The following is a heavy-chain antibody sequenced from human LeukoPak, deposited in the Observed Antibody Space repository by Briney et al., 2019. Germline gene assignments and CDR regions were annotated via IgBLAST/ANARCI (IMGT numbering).Heavy chain of an antibody. D-gene: IGHD3-22*01. V-gene: IGHV3-30*02. CDR3: ATDDSRRDTFEY. CDR1: GFPLNSFG. J-gene: IGHJ4*02. CDR2: IRSDGSNK. Sequence: GGSLRLSCTASGFPLNSFGMNWVRQAPGKGLEWVAFIRSDGSNKYYTDSVKGRFTISRDNSKKTLYLQMNSLRAEDTAVDYCATDDSRRDTFEYWGEGTLVTVSS.